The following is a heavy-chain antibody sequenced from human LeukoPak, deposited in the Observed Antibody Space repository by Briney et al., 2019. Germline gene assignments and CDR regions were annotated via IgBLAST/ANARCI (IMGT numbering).Heavy chain of an antibody. Sequence: ASVKVSCKASAYTFTSYYMHWVRQAPGQGLEWMGIINPSGGSTSYAQKFQGRVTITRDTSTSTVYMELSSLRSEDPAVYYCARGPRITLIRGGQWYYYMDVWGKGTTVTISS. V-gene: IGHV1-46*01. D-gene: IGHD3-10*01. CDR1: AYTFTSYY. J-gene: IGHJ6*03. CDR2: INPSGGST. CDR3: ARGPRITLIRGGQWYYYMDV.